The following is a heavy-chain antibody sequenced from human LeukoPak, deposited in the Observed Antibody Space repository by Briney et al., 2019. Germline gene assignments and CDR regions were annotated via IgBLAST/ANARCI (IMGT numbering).Heavy chain of an antibody. J-gene: IGHJ3*02. Sequence: GESLKISCKGSGYSFTTYWIGWVRQMPGKGLEWMGIVYPGDSDTRYSPSFQGQVTISADKSISTAYLQWNSLKASGTAVYYCARRNAAFDIWGQGTMVTVSS. V-gene: IGHV5-51*01. CDR1: GYSFTTYW. CDR2: VYPGDSDT. CDR3: ARRNAAFDI.